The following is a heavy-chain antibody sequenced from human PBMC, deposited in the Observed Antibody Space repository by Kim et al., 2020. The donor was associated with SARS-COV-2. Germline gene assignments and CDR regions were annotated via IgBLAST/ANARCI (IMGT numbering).Heavy chain of an antibody. CDR2: IWYDGRNK. CDR1: GFTFSSYG. D-gene: IGHD2-8*01. J-gene: IGHJ4*02. CDR3: ARDLEFCSNGICLSLLGY. Sequence: GGSLRLSCAASGFTFSSYGMHWVRQAPGKGLEWVAVIWYDGRNKYYADSVKGRFTISRDNSNNTLYLQMNNLRAEDTAVYYCARDLEFCSNGICLSLLGYWGQGTLVTVSS. V-gene: IGHV3-33*01.